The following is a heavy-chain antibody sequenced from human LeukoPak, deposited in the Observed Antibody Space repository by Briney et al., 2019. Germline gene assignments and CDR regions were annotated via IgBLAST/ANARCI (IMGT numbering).Heavy chain of an antibody. V-gene: IGHV3-49*03. J-gene: IGHJ4*02. D-gene: IGHD3-9*01. Sequence: GGSLRLSCTASGFTFGDHSVSWFRQAPGKGLEWVGFIRSKAYGGTAEYAASVKGRFTISRDDSKSVAYLQMDSLKTEDTAVYYCTREIRYFDWFQADYWGQGALVTVSS. CDR3: TREIRYFDWFQADY. CDR1: GFTFGDHS. CDR2: IRSKAYGGTA.